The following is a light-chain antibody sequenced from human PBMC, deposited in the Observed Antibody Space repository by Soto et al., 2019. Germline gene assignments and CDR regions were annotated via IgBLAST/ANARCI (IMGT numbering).Light chain of an antibody. V-gene: IGKV3-20*01. CDR1: HSVDSTE. Sequence: EIVLTQSPSSLSLSAGERATLSCRTSHSVDSTELACYQQKPGQAPRLLLFGASWRATGLPGRFGGSGSWTDFTLTIRRLAPEDFAVYYCQHYGHSRTFGQGTKVDIK. CDR3: QHYGHSRT. J-gene: IGKJ1*01. CDR2: GAS.